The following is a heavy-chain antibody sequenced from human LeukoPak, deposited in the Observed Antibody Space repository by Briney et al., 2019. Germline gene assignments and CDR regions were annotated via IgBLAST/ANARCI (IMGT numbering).Heavy chain of an antibody. J-gene: IGHJ5*02. CDR3: ARLFRYDILTGYYIINRNWFDP. CDR2: LYHSGGT. Sequence: PSETLSLTCTVSGYSISNAYYWGWIRQPPGKGLEWIGSLYHSGGTYYNPSLKSRVTISVDTSKNQFSLKLSSVTAADTAVYYCARLFRYDILTGYYIINRNWFDPWGQGTLVTVSS. D-gene: IGHD3-9*01. CDR1: GYSISNAYY. V-gene: IGHV4-38-2*02.